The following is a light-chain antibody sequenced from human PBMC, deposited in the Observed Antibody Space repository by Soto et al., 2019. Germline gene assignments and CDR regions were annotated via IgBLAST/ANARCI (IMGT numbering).Light chain of an antibody. CDR1: QSVSRY. Sequence: EIVLTQSPATLSLSPGERATLSCRASQSVSRYLAWYQQKPGQAPRLLVYDASNRATGIPATFSGSGSGTDFTQSISSLELEDFAVCYGQQRSNWPPLFTFGPGTKVDIK. J-gene: IGKJ3*01. V-gene: IGKV3-11*01. CDR2: DAS. CDR3: QQRSNWPPLFT.